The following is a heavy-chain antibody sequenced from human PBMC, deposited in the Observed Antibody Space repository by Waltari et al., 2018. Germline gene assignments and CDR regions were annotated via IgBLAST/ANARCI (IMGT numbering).Heavy chain of an antibody. V-gene: IGHV1-3*03. CDR2: INAGNGNT. D-gene: IGHD2-21*01. J-gene: IGHJ3*02. CDR3: ARVGDFSDAFDI. Sequence: QVQLVQSGAEVMKPGASVKSSCKASAYTFTSYAMHCVRQAPGQRLEWMGWINAGNGNTKNSQEFQGRVTITRDTSASTAYMELSSLRSEDMAVYYCARVGDFSDAFDIWGQGTMVTVSS. CDR1: AYTFTSYA.